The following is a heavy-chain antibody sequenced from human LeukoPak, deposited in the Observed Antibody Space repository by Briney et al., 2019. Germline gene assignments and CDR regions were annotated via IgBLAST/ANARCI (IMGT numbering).Heavy chain of an antibody. CDR1: GGSISSSSYY. D-gene: IGHD2-2*01. Sequence: SETLSLTCTVSGGSISSSSYYWGWIRQPPGKGLEWIGSIYYSGSTYYNPSLKSRVTISVDTSKNQFSLKLSSVTAADTAVYYCARGRLPEALARSTYYFDYWGQGTLVTVSS. CDR2: IYYSGST. CDR3: ARGRLPEALARSTYYFDY. J-gene: IGHJ4*02. V-gene: IGHV4-39*01.